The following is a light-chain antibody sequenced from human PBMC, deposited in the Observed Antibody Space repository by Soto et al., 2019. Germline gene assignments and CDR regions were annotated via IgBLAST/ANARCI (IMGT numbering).Light chain of an antibody. Sequence: IQMTQSPSTVSASVGDRVAISCRASQSIGIWLAWYQQKPGKPPRCLIYTASTLLGGVPSRFSGSGSGTEFTLTISSLQPDDFATYYCQQYRDYSWTFGQGTKVEIK. V-gene: IGKV1-5*03. J-gene: IGKJ1*01. CDR1: QSIGIW. CDR2: TAS. CDR3: QQYRDYSWT.